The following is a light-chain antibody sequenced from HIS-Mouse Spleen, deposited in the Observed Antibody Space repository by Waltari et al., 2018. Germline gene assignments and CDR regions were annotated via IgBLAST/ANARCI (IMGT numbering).Light chain of an antibody. J-gene: IGKJ1*01. CDR1: QSISNY. Sequence: DIQMTKSPSSLSASVGDRVPSTCRASQSISNYLNWYQQKPGKAPKLLIYAASSLQSGVPSRFSGSGSGTDFTLTISSLQPEDFATYYCQQSYSTPRTFGQGTKVEIK. V-gene: IGKV1-39*01. CDR2: AAS. CDR3: QQSYSTPRT.